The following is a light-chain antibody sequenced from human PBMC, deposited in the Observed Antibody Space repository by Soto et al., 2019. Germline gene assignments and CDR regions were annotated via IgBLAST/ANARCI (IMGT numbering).Light chain of an antibody. CDR1: RIDVGGYNY. CDR2: EVD. CDR3: PSYEVSNNLGV. Sequence: QSALTQPPSASGSNGQAVTISCTGSRIDVGGYNYVSWYQQHPGKAPKLMIYEVDKRPSGVPDRFSGSKSGNTASLTVSGLQAEDEADYYCPSYEVSNNLGVFGGVTKLTVL. J-gene: IGLJ2*01. V-gene: IGLV2-8*01.